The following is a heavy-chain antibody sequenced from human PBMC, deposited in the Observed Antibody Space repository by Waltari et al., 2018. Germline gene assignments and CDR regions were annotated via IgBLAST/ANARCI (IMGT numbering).Heavy chain of an antibody. CDR3: GRLRAGGYDYWYFDV. V-gene: IGHV4-39*01. J-gene: IGHJ2*01. D-gene: IGHD5-12*01. Sequence: QLHLQESGPGRMKPSETRSRSCTVSGGSVRGSAFYWGWLRQPPGKGLEWIAKIFFSGRSDYNPSLESRLTISLDMSKNHFSLNLTSVTAADTAVYDCGRLRAGGYDYWYFDVWGRGTLVTVSS. CDR1: GGSVRGSAFY. CDR2: IFFSGRS.